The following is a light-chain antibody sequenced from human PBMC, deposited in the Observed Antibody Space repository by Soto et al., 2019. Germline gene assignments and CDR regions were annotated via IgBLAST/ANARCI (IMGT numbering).Light chain of an antibody. J-gene: IGKJ1*01. Sequence: EIVLTQSPGTLSLSPGERATLSCRASQSITTMYLAWYQQKAGQAPRLLIYGASSRATGIPDRITGGGSGTNFTLPISRLEPEDFAVYYCKQYGASPKTFGQGTKVEVK. CDR2: GAS. CDR1: QSITTMY. V-gene: IGKV3-20*01. CDR3: KQYGASPKT.